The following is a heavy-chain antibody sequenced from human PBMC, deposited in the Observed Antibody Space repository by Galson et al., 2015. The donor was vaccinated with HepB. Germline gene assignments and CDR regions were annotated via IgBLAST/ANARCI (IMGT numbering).Heavy chain of an antibody. CDR2: ISSRETA. CDR1: GFTFSNFE. J-gene: IGHJ6*02. Sequence: SLRLSCAASGFTFSNFEMNWVRQAPGKGLEWISYISSRETAYYADFVKGRFSISRDNAKNSLYLQMNSLRAEDTAVYYCARDLSGSGTFLVYYYGMDVWGQGTTVTVSS. CDR3: ARDLSGSGTFLVYYYGMDV. D-gene: IGHD3-10*01. V-gene: IGHV3-48*03.